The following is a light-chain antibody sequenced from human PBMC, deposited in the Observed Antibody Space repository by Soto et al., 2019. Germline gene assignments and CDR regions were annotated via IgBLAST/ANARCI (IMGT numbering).Light chain of an antibody. Sequence: DIQMTQSPSTLSASVGDRVTITCRASQTISSWLAWYQQKPRKAPNLLIYKASSLQSGIPSRFSGSGSGTEFTLTISSLQPDDFATYYCQQYNSYPYTFGQGTKLEI. J-gene: IGKJ2*01. CDR2: KAS. V-gene: IGKV1-5*03. CDR1: QTISSW. CDR3: QQYNSYPYT.